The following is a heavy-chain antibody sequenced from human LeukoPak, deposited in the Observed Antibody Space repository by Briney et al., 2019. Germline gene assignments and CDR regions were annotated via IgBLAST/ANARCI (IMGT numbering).Heavy chain of an antibody. J-gene: IGHJ6*02. Sequence: SETLSLTCTVSGGSISIYYWSWIRQPPGKGLEWIGYTYNSGSTNYNPSLKSRVTISVDTSKNQFSLKLSSVTAADTAVYYCARGFPGIAAADPTRYYYGMDVWGQGTTVTVSS. CDR3: ARGFPGIAAADPTRYYYGMDV. CDR1: GGSISIYY. V-gene: IGHV4-59*01. D-gene: IGHD6-13*01. CDR2: TYNSGST.